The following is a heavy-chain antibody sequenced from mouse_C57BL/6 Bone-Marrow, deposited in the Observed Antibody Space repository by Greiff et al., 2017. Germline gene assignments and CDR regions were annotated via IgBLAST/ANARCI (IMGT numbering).Heavy chain of an antibody. Sequence: VQLQQSVAELVRPGASVKLSCTASGFNINNTCMHWVKQRPEQGLEWIGMIDPASGNTNYTAKFKGKATITADTSSNTAYLQLSSLTSEDTAIYSSYYGNYKFAYWGQGTLVTVSA. CDR3: YYGNYKFAY. V-gene: IGHV14-3*01. CDR2: IDPASGNT. J-gene: IGHJ3*01. D-gene: IGHD2-10*01. CDR1: GFNINNTC.